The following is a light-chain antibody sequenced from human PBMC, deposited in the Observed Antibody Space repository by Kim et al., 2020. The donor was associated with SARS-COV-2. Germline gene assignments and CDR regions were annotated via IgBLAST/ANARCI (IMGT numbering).Light chain of an antibody. Sequence: SASVGDRVTITCRASQSSDSYLNWYQQKPGTAPNLLIYGAFTLQSGVPSRFSGSASGTDFTLTINSLQPEDFATYYCQQNYSPPLTFGQGTKVEI. J-gene: IGKJ2*01. V-gene: IGKV1-39*01. CDR2: GAF. CDR1: QSSDSY. CDR3: QQNYSPPLT.